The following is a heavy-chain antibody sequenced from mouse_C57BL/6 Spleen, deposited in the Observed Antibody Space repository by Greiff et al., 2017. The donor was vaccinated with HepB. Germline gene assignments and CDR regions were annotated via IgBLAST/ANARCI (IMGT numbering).Heavy chain of an antibody. Sequence: QVQLKQPGAELVKPGASVKLSCKASGYTFTSYWMQWVNQRPGQGLEWIGEIDPSDSYTNYNQKFKGKATLTVDTSSSTAYMQLSSLTSEDSAVYYCATIYYDYDEAYWGQGTLVTVSA. V-gene: IGHV1-50*01. CDR3: ATIYYDYDEAY. CDR1: GYTFTSYW. J-gene: IGHJ3*01. CDR2: IDPSDSYT. D-gene: IGHD2-4*01.